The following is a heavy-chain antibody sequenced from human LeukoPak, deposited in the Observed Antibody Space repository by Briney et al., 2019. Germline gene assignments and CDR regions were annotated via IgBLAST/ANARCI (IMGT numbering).Heavy chain of an antibody. CDR2: VSSSGSHM. Sequence: GGSLRLPCAASGFTFSSYAMSWVRQAPGKGLEWVSSVSSSGSHMYYADSVKGRFTISRDNAKNSLYLQMNSLRAEDTAVYYCARLTFGGVIGFDYWGQGTLVTVSS. J-gene: IGHJ4*02. CDR1: GFTFSSYA. V-gene: IGHV3-21*01. CDR3: ARLTFGGVIGFDY. D-gene: IGHD3-16*02.